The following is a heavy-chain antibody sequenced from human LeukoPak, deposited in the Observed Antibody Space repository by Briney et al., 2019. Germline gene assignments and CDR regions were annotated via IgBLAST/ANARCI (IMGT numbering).Heavy chain of an antibody. D-gene: IGHD3-16*02. J-gene: IGHJ4*02. CDR3: ARQMITFGGVIALFDY. V-gene: IGHV4-34*01. Sequence: PSETLSLTCAVYGGSFSGYYWSWIRQPPGKGLEWIGEINHSGSTNYNPSLKSRVTISVDTSKNQFSLKLSSVTAADTAVYYCARQMITFGGVIALFDYWGQGTLVTVSS. CDR1: GGSFSGYY. CDR2: INHSGST.